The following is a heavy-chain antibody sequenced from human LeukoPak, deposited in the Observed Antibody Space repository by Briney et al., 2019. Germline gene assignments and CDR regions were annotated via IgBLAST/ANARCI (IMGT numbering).Heavy chain of an antibody. V-gene: IGHV4-39*01. CDR3: ARRAYGIGFGY. D-gene: IGHD1-26*01. Sequence: SETLSLTCTVSGGSISGSPYWWGWIRQPPGKGLEWIATIYFSGSTFYHPSLEGRVTISADTSKNQFSLKLASVTAADTAVYYCARRAYGIGFGYWGQGTVVTVSS. CDR2: IYFSGST. J-gene: IGHJ4*02. CDR1: GGSISGSPYW.